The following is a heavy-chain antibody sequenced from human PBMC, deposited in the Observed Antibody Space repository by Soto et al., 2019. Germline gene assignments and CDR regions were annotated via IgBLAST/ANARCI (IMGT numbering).Heavy chain of an antibody. Sequence: ASVKVSCKASGYTFTNYGLSWVRQAPGQGLEWMGWISAYNGDTRYAQKLQGRVTMTRDASISTAYMEMSSLKSDDTAVYYCARSARRSGWNDYWGQGTRVTVSS. CDR3: ARSARRSGWNDY. D-gene: IGHD6-19*01. CDR2: ISAYNGDT. V-gene: IGHV1-18*01. CDR1: GYTFTNYG. J-gene: IGHJ4*02.